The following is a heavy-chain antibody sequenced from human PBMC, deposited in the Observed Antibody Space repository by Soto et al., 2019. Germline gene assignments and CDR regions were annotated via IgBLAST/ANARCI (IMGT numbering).Heavy chain of an antibody. CDR3: ARVVRGVVNWFDP. J-gene: IGHJ5*02. Sequence: HLVQSGPEVKKPGASITVSCKTSGDTFTNFGLSWVRQAPGQGLEWMGWIATYNSNQNYAQKFQARLTLTTDTPTSTAYMKLKNLGYDDTAVYYCARVVRGVVNWFDPWGQGTLVTVSS. D-gene: IGHD3-10*01. CDR1: GDTFTNFG. V-gene: IGHV1-18*01. CDR2: IATYNSNQ.